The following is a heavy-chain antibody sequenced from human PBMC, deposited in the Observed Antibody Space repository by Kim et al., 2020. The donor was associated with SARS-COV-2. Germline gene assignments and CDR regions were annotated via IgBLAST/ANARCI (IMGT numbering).Heavy chain of an antibody. CDR1: GFTFRTRW. CDR2: IKEDGSAK. V-gene: IGHV3-7*03. J-gene: IGHJ1*01. D-gene: IGHD3-3*01. Sequence: GGSLRLSCAASGFTFRTRWMSWVRQAPGKGLQWLSNIKEDGSAKYYVDSVKGRFFISRDNAKNLLYLQMNSLTGDDTAVYYCVRDFAFWGQGVLVTVSS. CDR3: VRDFAF.